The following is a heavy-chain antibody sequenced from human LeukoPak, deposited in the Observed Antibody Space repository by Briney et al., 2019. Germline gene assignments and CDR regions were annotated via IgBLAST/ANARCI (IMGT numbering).Heavy chain of an antibody. V-gene: IGHV3-21*01. Sequence: GGSLRLSCAASGFIFSTDSMDWVRQAPGKGLEWVSSITDGGSYIYYADSVKGRFTISRDNAKNSLYLQMNSLRAEDTAVYYCAKEYNGYNGVFDYWGQGTLVTVSS. CDR2: ITDGGSYI. CDR3: AKEYNGYNGVFDY. J-gene: IGHJ4*02. CDR1: GFIFSTDS. D-gene: IGHD5-24*01.